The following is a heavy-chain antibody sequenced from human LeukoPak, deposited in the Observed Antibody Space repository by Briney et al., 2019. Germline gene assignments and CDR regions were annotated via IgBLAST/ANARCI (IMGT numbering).Heavy chain of an antibody. CDR2: INPNSGGT. V-gene: IGHV1-2*02. D-gene: IGHD5-12*01. CDR3: ARGYVDIVATTRGDY. CDR1: GYTFTGYY. J-gene: IGHJ4*02. Sequence: GASVKVSCKASGYTFTGYYMHWVRQAPGQGLEWMGWINPNSGGTNYAQKFQGRVTMTRDTSISTAYMELSRLRSDDTAVYYCARGYVDIVATTRGDYWGQGTLVTVSS.